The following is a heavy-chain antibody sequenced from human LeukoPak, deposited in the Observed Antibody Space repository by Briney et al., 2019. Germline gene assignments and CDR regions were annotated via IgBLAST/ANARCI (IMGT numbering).Heavy chain of an antibody. Sequence: SETLSLTCAVYGGSFSGYYWSWIRQPPGEGLEWIGEINHSGSTNYNPSLKSRVTISVDTSKNQFSLKLSSVTAADTAVYYCARSVRWRPHGYYFDYWGQGTLVTVSS. V-gene: IGHV4-34*01. D-gene: IGHD2-15*01. CDR1: GGSFSGYY. CDR2: INHSGST. J-gene: IGHJ4*02. CDR3: ARSVRWRPHGYYFDY.